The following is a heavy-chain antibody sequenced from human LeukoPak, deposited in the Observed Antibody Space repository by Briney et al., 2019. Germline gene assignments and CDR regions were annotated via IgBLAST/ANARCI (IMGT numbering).Heavy chain of an antibody. J-gene: IGHJ4*02. CDR3: AKVVTYYYDSSGYYRLGPYYFDY. D-gene: IGHD3-22*01. V-gene: IGHV3-23*01. Sequence: GGSLRLSCAASGFTFSSYAMSWVRQAPGKGLEWVSAISGSGGSTYYADSVKGRFTISRDNSKNTLYLQMNSLRVEDTAVYYCAKVVTYYYDSSGYYRLGPYYFDYWGQGTLVTVSS. CDR1: GFTFSSYA. CDR2: ISGSGGST.